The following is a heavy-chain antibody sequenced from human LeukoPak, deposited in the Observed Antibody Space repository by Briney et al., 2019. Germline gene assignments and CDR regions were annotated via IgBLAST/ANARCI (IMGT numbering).Heavy chain of an antibody. D-gene: IGHD3-3*01. CDR3: ARVTATITIFGVNYYMDV. J-gene: IGHJ6*03. CDR1: GGSFSGYY. CDR2: INHSGST. V-gene: IGHV4-34*01. Sequence: SETLSLTCAVYGGSFSGYYWSWIRQPPGKGLEWIGEINHSGSTNYNPSLKSRVTISVDTSKNQFSLKLSSVIAADTAVYYCARVTATITIFGVNYYMDVWGKGTTVTVSS.